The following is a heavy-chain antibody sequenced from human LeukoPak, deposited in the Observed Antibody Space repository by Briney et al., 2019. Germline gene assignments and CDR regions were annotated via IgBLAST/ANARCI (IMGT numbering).Heavy chain of an antibody. CDR3: ARSISGTDMDV. V-gene: IGHV3-11*04. CDR1: GFTFSDYY. CDR2: ISSRGSTI. D-gene: IGHD6-13*01. J-gene: IGHJ6*03. Sequence: GGSLRLSCAASGFTFSDYYMSWIRQAPGKGLEWVSYISSRGSTIYYADSVKGRFTISRDNAKNSLYLQMNSLRAEDKAVYYCARSISGTDMDVWGKGTTVTVSS.